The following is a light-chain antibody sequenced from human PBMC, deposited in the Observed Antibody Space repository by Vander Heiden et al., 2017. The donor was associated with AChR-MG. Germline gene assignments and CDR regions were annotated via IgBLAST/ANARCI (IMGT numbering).Light chain of an antibody. Sequence: QSVLTQPPSASGTPGQRVTISCSGNSSNIGSNTVNWYQQLPGTAPKPLSYRKNKRPSGGPDRFSGSKSGTAASLAISGLQSEDEADYYCAAWDDSLNGPVFGGGTKLTVL. V-gene: IGLV1-44*01. CDR2: RKN. CDR3: AAWDDSLNGPV. CDR1: SSNIGSNT. J-gene: IGLJ3*02.